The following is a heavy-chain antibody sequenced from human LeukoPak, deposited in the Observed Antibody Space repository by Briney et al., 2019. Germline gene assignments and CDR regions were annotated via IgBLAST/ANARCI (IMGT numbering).Heavy chain of an antibody. J-gene: IGHJ4*02. CDR2: ISGSGGST. D-gene: IGHD3-9*01. V-gene: IGHV3-23*01. Sequence: GGSLRLSCAASGFSFSSYGMSWVRQAPGKGLEWVSAISGSGGSTYYADSVKGRFTISRDNSKNTLYLQMNSLRAEDTAVYYCAEKYILTGYYDYWGQGTLVTVSS. CDR1: GFSFSSYG. CDR3: AEKYILTGYYDY.